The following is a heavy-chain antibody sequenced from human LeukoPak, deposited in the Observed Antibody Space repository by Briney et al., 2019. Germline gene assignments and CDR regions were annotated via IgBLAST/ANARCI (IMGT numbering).Heavy chain of an antibody. CDR3: AGSGYWGYFDY. Sequence: GGALRISCAASGFTFSRYWMHWVRQAPGKGLVWVSIIYSDGSTHYADSVKGRFTISRDNSKNTLYLQMNSLRAEDTAMYYCAGSGYWGYFDYWGQGTLVTVSS. V-gene: IGHV3-53*01. CDR2: IYSDGST. CDR1: GFTFSRYW. D-gene: IGHD3-22*01. J-gene: IGHJ4*02.